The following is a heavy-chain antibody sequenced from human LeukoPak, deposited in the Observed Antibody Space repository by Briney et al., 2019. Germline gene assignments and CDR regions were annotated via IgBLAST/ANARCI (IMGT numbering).Heavy chain of an antibody. CDR1: GFSLGIYE. Sequence: GGSLRLSCAASGFSLGIYEINWVSPAPGEVLEWVSYISSGGSIIYYADSVKGRFSISRDNAENPLYLQMTRLRAERTGFYFCARGDRDLLDYYYYMDVWGEGNTVTISS. J-gene: IGHJ6*03. V-gene: IGHV3-48*03. D-gene: IGHD3-3*01. CDR2: ISSGGSII. CDR3: ARGDRDLLDYYYYMDV.